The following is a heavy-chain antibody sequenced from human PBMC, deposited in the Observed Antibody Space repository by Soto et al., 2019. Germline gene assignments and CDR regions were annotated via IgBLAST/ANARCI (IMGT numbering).Heavy chain of an antibody. CDR3: ARDFWASGKCAFDF. CDR1: GGSITNYY. Sequence: QVQLQESGPGLVKPSETLSLTCTVSGGSITNYYWNWIRQSPGKGLEWIGYVYYTGETNYNPTLESRVTISVDTSKNKFSLKLSSVTAADTAIYYCARDFWASGKCAFDFWGQGTMVTVSS. J-gene: IGHJ3*01. CDR2: VYYTGET. V-gene: IGHV4-59*01. D-gene: IGHD6-13*01.